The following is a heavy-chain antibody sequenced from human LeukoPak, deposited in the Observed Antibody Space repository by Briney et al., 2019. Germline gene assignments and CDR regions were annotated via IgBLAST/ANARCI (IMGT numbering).Heavy chain of an antibody. J-gene: IGHJ1*01. Sequence: GGTLRLSCAASGFTFSSYAMHWIRQAPGEGLEWVSSIDYDGGSGHYADSVNGRFTISRDNSNNTLFLHLNSLRGEDTAVSYCTRNSGWYGLSWGQGTLVTVSS. CDR1: GFTFSSYA. V-gene: IGHV3-23*01. CDR2: IDYDGGSG. CDR3: TRNSGWYGLS. D-gene: IGHD6-19*01.